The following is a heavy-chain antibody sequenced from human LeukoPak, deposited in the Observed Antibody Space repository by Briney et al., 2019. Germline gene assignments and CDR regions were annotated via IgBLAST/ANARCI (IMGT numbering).Heavy chain of an antibody. J-gene: IGHJ4*02. CDR1: GGSISGFY. V-gene: IGHV4-59*01. CDR2: IHSSGST. Sequence: PSETLSLTCTVSGGSISGFYWSWIRQPPGKGLEWIAYIHSSGSTNYNPSPKSRVTISVDTSKNQFSLKLTSVTAADTAVYYCARVGSEAVAGTGQYYFDYWGQGTLVTVSS. CDR3: ARVGSEAVAGTGQYYFDY. D-gene: IGHD6-19*01.